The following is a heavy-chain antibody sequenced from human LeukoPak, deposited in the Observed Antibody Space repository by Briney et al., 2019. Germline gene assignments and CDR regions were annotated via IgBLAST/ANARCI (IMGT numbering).Heavy chain of an antibody. V-gene: IGHV3-30*04. D-gene: IGHD4-17*01. CDR1: GFTFSSYA. Sequence: TGGSLRLSCAASGFTFSSYAMHWVRQAPGKGLEWVAVISYDGSNKYYADSVKGRFTISRDNSKNTQYLQMNSLRAEDTAVYYCARIWGDYGDYLGWGQGTLVTVFS. J-gene: IGHJ4*02. CDR3: ARIWGDYGDYLG. CDR2: ISYDGSNK.